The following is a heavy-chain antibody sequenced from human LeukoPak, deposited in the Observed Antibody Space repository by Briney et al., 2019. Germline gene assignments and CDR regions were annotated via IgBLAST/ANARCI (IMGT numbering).Heavy chain of an antibody. J-gene: IGHJ4*02. CDR2: ITDSGGTT. CDR1: GFTFSSYA. D-gene: IGHD2-2*01. CDR3: AKGRCSRTICSFEN. V-gene: IGHV3-23*01. Sequence: GASLRLSCAASGFTFSSYAMNWVRQAPGKGLEWVSTITDSGGTTSYADSVKGRFTISRDNYKTTLHLQMNSLRAEDTALYYCAKGRCSRTICSFENWGQGTLVTVSS.